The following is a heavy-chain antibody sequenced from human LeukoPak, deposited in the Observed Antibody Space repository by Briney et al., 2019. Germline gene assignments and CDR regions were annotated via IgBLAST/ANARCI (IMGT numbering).Heavy chain of an antibody. CDR3: ATINAGGDVVL. V-gene: IGHV4-59*03. CDR1: GGSTSSYY. Sequence: SETLSLTCTVSGGSTSSYYCSWIRQPPGKGLECIGYIYNRGSTNYNPSLKRRVTISVDTSKNQFSLKVSSVTAADTAVYYCATINAGGDVVLWGQGTLVTVSS. CDR2: IYNRGST. D-gene: IGHD2-21*02. J-gene: IGHJ5*02.